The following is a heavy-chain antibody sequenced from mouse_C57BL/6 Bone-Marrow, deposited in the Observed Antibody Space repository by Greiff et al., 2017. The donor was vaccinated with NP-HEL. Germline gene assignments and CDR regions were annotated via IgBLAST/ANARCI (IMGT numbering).Heavy chain of an antibody. Sequence: VQLQQSGPVLVKPGASVKMSCKASGYTFTDYYMNWVKQSHGKSLEWIGVINPYNGGTSYNQKFKGKATLTVDKSSSTAYMELNSLTSEDSAVYYCARGLYYGSSSFAYWGQGTLVTVSA. D-gene: IGHD1-1*01. CDR3: ARGLYYGSSSFAY. CDR2: INPYNGGT. J-gene: IGHJ3*01. V-gene: IGHV1-19*01. CDR1: GYTFTDYY.